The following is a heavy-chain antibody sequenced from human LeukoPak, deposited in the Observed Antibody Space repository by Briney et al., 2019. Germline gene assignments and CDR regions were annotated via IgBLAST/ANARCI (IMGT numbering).Heavy chain of an antibody. V-gene: IGHV1-69*05. D-gene: IGHD2/OR15-2a*01. CDR3: ARDISTTGAFDI. CDR1: GGTFSSYA. Sequence: ASVKLSCKASGGTFSSYAISWLRQAPGQGLEWMGRMIPIFGTANYAQKFQGRVTITTDESTSTAYMELSSLRSEDTAVYYCARDISTTGAFDIWGQGTMVTASS. J-gene: IGHJ3*02. CDR2: MIPIFGTA.